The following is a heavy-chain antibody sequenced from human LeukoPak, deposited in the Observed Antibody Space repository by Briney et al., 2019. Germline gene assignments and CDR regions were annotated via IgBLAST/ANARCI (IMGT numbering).Heavy chain of an antibody. CDR2: VRSSSSDI. CDR1: GFIFSNYD. Sequence: GGSLRLSCAASGFIFSNYDMNWVRQAPGKGLEWVSFVRSSSSDIFYADSVKGRFTISRDNAQNSLYLQMNNLRVEDTAVYYCARDSGYGPFDYWGQGTLVAVSS. D-gene: IGHD5-12*01. CDR3: ARDSGYGPFDY. V-gene: IGHV3-21*01. J-gene: IGHJ4*02.